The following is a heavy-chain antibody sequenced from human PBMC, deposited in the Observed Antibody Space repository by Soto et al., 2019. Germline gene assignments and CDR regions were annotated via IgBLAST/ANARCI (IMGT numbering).Heavy chain of an antibody. D-gene: IGHD3-10*01. V-gene: IGHV4-39*02. CDR2: IYYDGRT. J-gene: IGHJ6*02. CDR1: GGSFSSSSHY. Sequence: SETLSLTCTVSGGSFSSSSHYWVWIRQPPGKGLEWVGSIYYDGRTYYNASLKSRVTISVDTSKNQFSLKVNSVTVADTAVYYCARDVNGSGSYYKGLYYYYGMDVWGQGTTVTVSS. CDR3: ARDVNGSGSYYKGLYYYYGMDV.